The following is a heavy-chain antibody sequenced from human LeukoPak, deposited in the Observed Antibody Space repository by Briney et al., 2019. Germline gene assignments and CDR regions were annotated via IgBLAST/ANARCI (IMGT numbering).Heavy chain of an antibody. Sequence: GRSLRLSCAASGFTFSSYAMHWVRQAPGKGLEWVAVISYDGSNKYYADSVKGRFTISRDNSKNTLYLQMNSLRAEDTAVYYCTSLTKGDFDYWGQGTLVTVSS. CDR2: ISYDGSNK. J-gene: IGHJ4*02. CDR3: TSLTKGDFDY. V-gene: IGHV3-30*04. D-gene: IGHD3-9*01. CDR1: GFTFSSYA.